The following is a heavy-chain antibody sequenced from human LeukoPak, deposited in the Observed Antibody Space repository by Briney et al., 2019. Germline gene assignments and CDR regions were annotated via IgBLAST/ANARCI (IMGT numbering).Heavy chain of an antibody. CDR2: ISGSGGST. CDR3: AKHRIYDFWSGYYFILFDFDY. Sequence: GGSLRLSCAASGFTFSSYAMSWVRQAPGKGLEWVSAISGSGGSTYYADSVKGRFTISRDNSKNTLYLQMNSLRAEDTAVYYCAKHRIYDFWSGYYFILFDFDYWGQGTLVTVSS. D-gene: IGHD3-3*01. CDR1: GFTFSSYA. V-gene: IGHV3-23*01. J-gene: IGHJ4*02.